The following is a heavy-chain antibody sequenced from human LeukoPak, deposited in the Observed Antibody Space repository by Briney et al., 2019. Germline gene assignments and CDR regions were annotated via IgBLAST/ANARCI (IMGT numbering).Heavy chain of an antibody. V-gene: IGHV4-59*08. Sequence: SETLSLTCTVSGDSISNYYWTWIRQTPGKGLEWIGNLYHSGAADYNPSLKTRVTTSVDTSKDQFSLSLRSSTAADTAVYFCARLGKTYYMDVWGTGTTVTVSS. CDR2: LYHSGAA. J-gene: IGHJ6*03. D-gene: IGHD1/OR15-1a*01. CDR1: GDSISNYY. CDR3: ARLGKTYYMDV.